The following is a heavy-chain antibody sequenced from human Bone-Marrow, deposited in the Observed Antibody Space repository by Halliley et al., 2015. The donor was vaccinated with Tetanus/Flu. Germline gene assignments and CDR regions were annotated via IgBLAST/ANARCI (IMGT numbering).Heavy chain of an antibody. CDR2: ISGGGGNT. D-gene: IGHD3-3*01. V-gene: IGHV3-23*01. J-gene: IGHJ4*02. Sequence: ISGGGGNTQAATPMEGRITISRDNSKKTVYLQVNSLRAEDTAVYFCGKECNFGSGYVFDYWGQGTLVTVSS. CDR3: GKECNFGSGYVFDY.